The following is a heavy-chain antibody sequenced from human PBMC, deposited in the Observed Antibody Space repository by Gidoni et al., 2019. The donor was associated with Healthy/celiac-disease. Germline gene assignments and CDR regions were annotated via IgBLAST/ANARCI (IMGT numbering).Heavy chain of an antibody. J-gene: IGHJ6*02. D-gene: IGHD5-18*01. CDR1: GYTFTGYY. CDR3: ARVGGYTLMGTYGMDV. Sequence: QVQLVQSGAEVKKPGASVKVSCKASGYTFTGYYMHWARQAPGQGLEWMGWINPNSGGTNYAQKFQGWVTMTRDTSISTAYMELSRLRSDDTAVYYCARVGGYTLMGTYGMDVWGQGTTVTVSS. V-gene: IGHV1-2*04. CDR2: INPNSGGT.